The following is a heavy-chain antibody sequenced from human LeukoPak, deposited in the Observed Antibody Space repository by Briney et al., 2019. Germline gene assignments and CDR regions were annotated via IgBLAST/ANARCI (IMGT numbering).Heavy chain of an antibody. J-gene: IGHJ5*02. CDR1: GFTFSDYY. V-gene: IGHV3-11*04. CDR3: ASTYNWNPAYNWFDP. Sequence: GGSLRLSCAASGFTFSDYYMSWIRQAPGKGLEWVSYISSSGSTIYYADSVKGRFTISRDTAKNSLYLQMNSLRAEDTAVYYCASTYNWNPAYNWFDPWGQGTLVTVSS. D-gene: IGHD1-20*01. CDR2: ISSSGSTI.